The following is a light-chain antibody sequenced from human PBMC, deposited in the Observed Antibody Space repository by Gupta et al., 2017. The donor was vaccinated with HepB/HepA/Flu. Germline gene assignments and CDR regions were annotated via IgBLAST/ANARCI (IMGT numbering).Light chain of an antibody. V-gene: IGKV3-15*01. Sequence: EIVMTQSPATLSVSPGERATLSCRASQSVSSNLAWYQQKPGQAPRLLIYGASTRATGLPARFSRSRYGTELTLTISSRHSEDFALYYCQQDNNSPPLTFGGGTKVEIK. CDR2: GAS. CDR3: QQDNNSPPLT. CDR1: QSVSSN. J-gene: IGKJ4*01.